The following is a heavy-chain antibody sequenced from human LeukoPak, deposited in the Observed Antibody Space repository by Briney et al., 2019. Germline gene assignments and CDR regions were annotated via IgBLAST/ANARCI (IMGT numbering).Heavy chain of an antibody. D-gene: IGHD5-12*01. CDR1: GFTFSSYG. CDR2: IKQDGREK. J-gene: IGHJ5*02. V-gene: IGHV3-7*01. CDR3: ARVDGYDLGWFDP. Sequence: GGALRLSCAASGFTFSSYGMSWVRQAPGKGREGGANIKQDGREKYYVDSVKGRFTISRDNAKNSLYLQMNSLRAEDTAVYYCARVDGYDLGWFDPWGQGTLVTVSS.